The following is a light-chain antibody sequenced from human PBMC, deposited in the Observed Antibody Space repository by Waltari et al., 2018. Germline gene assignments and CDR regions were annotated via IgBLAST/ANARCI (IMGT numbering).Light chain of an antibody. J-gene: IGKJ1*01. CDR3: QQETAWSWT. V-gene: IGKV3D-15*02. CDR2: DAS. Sequence: EIILMQSPATPSLSPGDRATLSCRASQSLNSRLAWYQQRPGQAPRLLIYDASKRASDIPDRFSGGGSGTDFTLTISSLEPEDVAVYFCQQETAWSWTFGQGTKVEIK. CDR1: QSLNSR.